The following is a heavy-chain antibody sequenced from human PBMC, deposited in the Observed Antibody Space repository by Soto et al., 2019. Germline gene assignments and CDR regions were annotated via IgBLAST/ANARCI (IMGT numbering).Heavy chain of an antibody. CDR3: ARDRPDDSSGYYSYYYYYGMDV. CDR1: GFTFSSYW. CDR2: IKQDGSEK. Sequence: GGSLRLSCAASGFTFSSYWMSWVRQAPGKGLEWVANIKQDGSEKYYVDSVKGRLTISRDNAKNSLYLQMNSLRAEDTAVYYCARDRPDDSSGYYSYYYYYGMDVWGQGTTVTVSS. J-gene: IGHJ6*02. D-gene: IGHD3-22*01. V-gene: IGHV3-7*01.